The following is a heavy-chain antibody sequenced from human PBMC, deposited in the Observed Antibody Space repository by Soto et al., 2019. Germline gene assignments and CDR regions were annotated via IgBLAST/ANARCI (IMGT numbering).Heavy chain of an antibody. CDR3: ARGSTRRIPNWFDP. J-gene: IGHJ5*02. CDR2: INHSGST. CDR1: GGSFSGYY. V-gene: IGHV4-34*01. Sequence: SETLSLTCAVYGGSFSGYYWSWIRQPPGKGLEWIGEINHSGSTNYNPSLKSRVTISVDTSKNQFSLKLSSVTAADTAVYYCARGSTRRIPNWFDPWGQGTLVTVSS.